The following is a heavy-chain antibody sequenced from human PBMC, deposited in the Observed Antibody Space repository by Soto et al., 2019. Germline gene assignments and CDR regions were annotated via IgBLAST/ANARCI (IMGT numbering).Heavy chain of an antibody. Sequence: GGSLRLSCAASGFTFRSYGMHWVRQAPGKGLEWVAVISYDGSDKYYGDSVKGRFTISRDYSKNTLYLQMGSLRAEDSAVYYCARGSKDSYPGSRIFDFWGRGTLVTVSS. V-gene: IGHV3-30*03. D-gene: IGHD3-10*01. CDR3: ARGSKDSYPGSRIFDF. CDR2: ISYDGSDK. J-gene: IGHJ4*02. CDR1: GFTFRSYG.